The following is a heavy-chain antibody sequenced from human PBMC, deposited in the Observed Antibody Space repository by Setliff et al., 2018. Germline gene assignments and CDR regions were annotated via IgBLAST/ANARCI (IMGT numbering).Heavy chain of an antibody. Sequence: SETLSFTCTVSGGSISSSYWSWIRQPPGKGLEWIGYIYSSGSTNNNPSLKSRVTISVDTSKNLISLNLRSVIDADTAVFYCARGRGYSSTWYALPYFDCWGQGTLVTVSS. D-gene: IGHD6-13*01. V-gene: IGHV4-59*08. J-gene: IGHJ4*02. CDR1: GGSISSSY. CDR3: ARGRGYSSTWYALPYFDC. CDR2: IYSSGST.